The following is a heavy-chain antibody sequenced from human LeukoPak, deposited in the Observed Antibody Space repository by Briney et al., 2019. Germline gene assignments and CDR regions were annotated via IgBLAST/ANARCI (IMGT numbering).Heavy chain of an antibody. V-gene: IGHV3-30*03. Sequence: PGGSLRLSCAASGFTFSSYGMHWVRQAPGKGLEWVAVISYDGSNKYYADSVKGRFTISRDNSKNTLYLQMNSLRAEDTAVYYCATPRGEFDYWGQGTLVTVSS. CDR3: ATPRGEFDY. CDR1: GFTFSSYG. CDR2: ISYDGSNK. D-gene: IGHD3-10*01. J-gene: IGHJ4*02.